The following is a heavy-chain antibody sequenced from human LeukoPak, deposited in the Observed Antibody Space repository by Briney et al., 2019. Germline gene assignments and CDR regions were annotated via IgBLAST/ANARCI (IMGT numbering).Heavy chain of an antibody. CDR3: AREGASHEQFDY. J-gene: IGHJ4*02. CDR1: GFTFSSYL. Sequence: PGGSLRLSCAASGFTFSSYLMYWVRQDPGKGLVWVSRINTDGSSTNYADSVKGRFTISRDNAKNTLYLQMNSLRAEDTAVYYCAREGASHEQFDYWGQGTLVTVSS. D-gene: IGHD6-13*01. CDR2: INTDGSST. V-gene: IGHV3-74*01.